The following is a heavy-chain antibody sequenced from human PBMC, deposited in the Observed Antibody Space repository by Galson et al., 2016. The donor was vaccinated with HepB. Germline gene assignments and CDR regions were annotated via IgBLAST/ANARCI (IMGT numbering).Heavy chain of an antibody. D-gene: IGHD2/OR15-2a*01. V-gene: IGHV3-7*01. CDR1: GFTFTTYW. Sequence: SLRLSCAASGFTFTTYWMTWVRQAPGKGLEWVANIKEDGSEKYYVDSVKGRFTISRDNAKNSVYLQMNSLRAEDTAVYYCARGLVIVNYWGQGTLVTVSS. CDR2: IKEDGSEK. J-gene: IGHJ4*02. CDR3: ARGLVIVNY.